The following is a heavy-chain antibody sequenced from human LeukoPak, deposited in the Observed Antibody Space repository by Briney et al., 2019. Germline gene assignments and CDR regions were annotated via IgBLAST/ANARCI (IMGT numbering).Heavy chain of an antibody. V-gene: IGHV4-38-2*02. CDR3: ARAMYSSPPYYYYYYMDV. D-gene: IGHD6-13*01. J-gene: IGHJ6*03. Sequence: PSETLSLTCSVSDYSISSGYYWGWIRQPPGKGLEWIGSIYHSGSTYYNPSLKSRVTISVDTSKNQFSLKLSSVTAADTAVYYCARAMYSSPPYYYYYYMDVWGKGTTVTVSS. CDR1: DYSISSGYY. CDR2: IYHSGST.